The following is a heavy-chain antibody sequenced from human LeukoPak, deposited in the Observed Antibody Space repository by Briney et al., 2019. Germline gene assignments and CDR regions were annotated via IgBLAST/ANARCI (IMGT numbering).Heavy chain of an antibody. CDR1: GYTFTSYY. Sequence: ASVKVSCKASGYTFTSYYMHWVGQAPGQGLEWMGIINPSGGSTSYAQKFQGRVTMTRDTSTSTVYMELSSLRSEDTAVYYCAREHGDYGYFDYWGQGTLVTVSS. J-gene: IGHJ4*02. CDR3: AREHGDYGYFDY. V-gene: IGHV1-46*01. D-gene: IGHD4-17*01. CDR2: INPSGGST.